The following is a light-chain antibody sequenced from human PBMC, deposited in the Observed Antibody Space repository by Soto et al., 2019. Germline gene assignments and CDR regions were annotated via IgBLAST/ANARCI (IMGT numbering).Light chain of an antibody. CDR2: EVN. J-gene: IGLJ1*01. Sequence: QSVLTQPRSVSGSPGQSVTISCTGTSSDVGGYDYVSWYQQYPGKAPKLMIYEVNKRPSGVPDRFSGSKSGNTASLTVSGLQAEDEADYYCSSYAGSSNVFGTGTKSPS. V-gene: IGLV2-8*01. CDR1: SSDVGGYDY. CDR3: SSYAGSSNV.